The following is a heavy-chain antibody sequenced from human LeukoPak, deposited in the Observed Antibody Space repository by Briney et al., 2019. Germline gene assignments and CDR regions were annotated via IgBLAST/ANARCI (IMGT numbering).Heavy chain of an antibody. D-gene: IGHD4-23*01. V-gene: IGHV4-34*01. CDR3: ARPRGSGGNMGY. J-gene: IGHJ4*02. Sequence: SETLSLTCAVYGGSFSGYYWSWIRQPPGKGLEWIGEINHSGSTNYNPSLKSRVTISVDTSKNQFSLKLSSVTAADTAVYYCARPRGSGGNMGYWGRGTPVTVSS. CDR1: GGSFSGYY. CDR2: INHSGST.